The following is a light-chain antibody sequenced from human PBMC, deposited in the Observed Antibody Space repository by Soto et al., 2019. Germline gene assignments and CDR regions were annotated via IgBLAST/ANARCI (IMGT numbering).Light chain of an antibody. J-gene: IGLJ1*01. V-gene: IGLV1-44*01. Sequence: QSVLTQPPSASGTPGQRFTISCSGGSSNIGTNTVNWYQQLPGTAPKLLIYSSNQRPSGVPDRFSGSKSGTSASLAISGLQSEDEAVYYCAAWDDRLNGYVFGTGTKLTVL. CDR3: AAWDDRLNGYV. CDR1: SSNIGTNT. CDR2: SSN.